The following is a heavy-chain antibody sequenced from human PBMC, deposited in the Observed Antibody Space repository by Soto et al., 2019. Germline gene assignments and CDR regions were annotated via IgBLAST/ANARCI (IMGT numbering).Heavy chain of an antibody. V-gene: IGHV3-53*01. CDR2: IYSGDTT. J-gene: IGHJ6*02. CDR1: GFTVSSNY. Sequence: EVQLVESGGGLIQPGGSLRLSCAASGFTVSSNYMSWVRQAPGKGLEWVSVIYSGDTTYYADSVKGRFTISRDHSKNTLYLQMNSLRAEETAVYDCARDLRTLYGMDVWGQGTTVTVSS. CDR3: ARDLRTLYGMDV.